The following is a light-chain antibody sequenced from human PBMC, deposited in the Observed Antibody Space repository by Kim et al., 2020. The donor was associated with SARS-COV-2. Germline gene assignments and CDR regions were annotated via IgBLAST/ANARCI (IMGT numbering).Light chain of an antibody. CDR1: SGRIASNY. Sequence: TVTISCTGSSGRIASNYVQWYQQRPGSAPTTVIYEDNQRPSGVPDRFSGSIDSSSNSASLTISGLKTEDEADYYCQSYDSSNPWVFGGETQLTVL. CDR3: QSYDSSNPWV. CDR2: EDN. V-gene: IGLV6-57*02. J-gene: IGLJ3*02.